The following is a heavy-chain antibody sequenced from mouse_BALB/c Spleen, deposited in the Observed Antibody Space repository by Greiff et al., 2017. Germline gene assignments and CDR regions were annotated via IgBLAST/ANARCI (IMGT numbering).Heavy chain of an antibody. CDR3: ARGYYGSSYMDY. V-gene: IGHV5-4*02. CDR1: GFTFSDYY. Sequence: EVKLMESGGGLVKPGGSLKLSCAASGFTFSDYYMYWVRQTPEKRLEWVATISDGGSYTYYPDSVKGRFTISRDNAKNNLYLQMSSLKSEDTAMYYCARGYYGSSYMDYWGQGTSVTVSS. J-gene: IGHJ4*01. CDR2: ISDGGSYT. D-gene: IGHD1-1*01.